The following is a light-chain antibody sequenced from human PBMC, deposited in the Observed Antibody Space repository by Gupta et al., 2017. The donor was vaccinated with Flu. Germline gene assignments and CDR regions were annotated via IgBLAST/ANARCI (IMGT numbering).Light chain of an antibody. CDR3: SSDTSSSTVV. V-gene: IGLV2-14*01. CDR2: EVS. J-gene: IGLJ2*01. Sequence: QSALTQPAPVSGSPGQSITISCTGTSSDVGGYNYVSWYQQHPGKAPKLMIYEVSNRPSGVSNRFSGSKSGNTASLTISGLQAEDEADYYCSSDTSSSTVVFGGGTKLTVL. CDR1: SSDVGGYNY.